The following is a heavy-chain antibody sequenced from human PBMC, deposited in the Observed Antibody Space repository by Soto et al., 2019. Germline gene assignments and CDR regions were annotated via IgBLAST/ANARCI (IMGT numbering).Heavy chain of an antibody. CDR2: IYTSGST. CDR3: ARDLKFGQADY. CDR1: GGSISSYY. Sequence: CTFSGGSISSYYWPWIRKPSGKGLEWIGRIYTSGSTNYNPSLKSRVTMSVDTSKNQFSLKLSSVTAADTAVYYCARDLKFGQADYWGQGSQVTVSS. D-gene: IGHD3-10*01. V-gene: IGHV4-4*07. J-gene: IGHJ4*02.